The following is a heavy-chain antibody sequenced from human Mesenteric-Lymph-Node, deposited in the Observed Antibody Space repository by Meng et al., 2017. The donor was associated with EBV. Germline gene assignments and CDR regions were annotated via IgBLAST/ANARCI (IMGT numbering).Heavy chain of an antibody. V-gene: IGHV4-39*01. Sequence: LQLQESGPGLGKPSEPLSLTCTVSGGSIGSPIYYWGWIRQPPGKGLEWIGTFSYSGTTYYNTSLKSRVTISVDMSKNQFSLKLSSVTAADTAVYFCARADYYDTSGVVDYWGQGTLVTVSS. D-gene: IGHD3-22*01. CDR3: ARADYYDTSGVVDY. CDR2: FSYSGTT. J-gene: IGHJ4*02. CDR1: GGSIGSPIYY.